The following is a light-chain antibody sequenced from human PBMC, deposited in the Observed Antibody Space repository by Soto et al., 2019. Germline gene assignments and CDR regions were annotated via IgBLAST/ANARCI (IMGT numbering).Light chain of an antibody. CDR2: DAS. CDR3: QQRSNWPRT. Sequence: ERVMTQSPATLSVSPGERATLSCRASQSVSSSLAWYQQKPGQAPRLLIYDASNRATGIPARFSGSGSGTDFTLTISSLEPEDSAVYYCQQRSNWPRTFGQGTKV. CDR1: QSVSSS. V-gene: IGKV3-11*01. J-gene: IGKJ1*01.